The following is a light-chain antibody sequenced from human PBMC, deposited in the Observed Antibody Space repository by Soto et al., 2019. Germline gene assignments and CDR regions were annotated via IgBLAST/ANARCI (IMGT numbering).Light chain of an antibody. Sequence: DTQMTQSPSSLSASVGDRVTITCQASQDISQYLNWYQQKPGKAPKLLIHTASNLETGVPSRFSGSGSGTDFTFTISSLQPEDIATYYCQHYDNIAYSFGQGTKLEIK. CDR1: QDISQY. J-gene: IGKJ2*03. V-gene: IGKV1-33*01. CDR2: TAS. CDR3: QHYDNIAYS.